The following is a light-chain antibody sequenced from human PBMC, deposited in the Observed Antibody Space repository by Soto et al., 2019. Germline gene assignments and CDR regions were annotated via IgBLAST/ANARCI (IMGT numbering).Light chain of an antibody. CDR2: GNS. Sequence: QSVLTQPPSVSGAPGQRVTISCTGSSSNIGAGYDVHWYQQLPGTAPKLLIYGNSNRPSGVPDRFSGSKSGTSASLAITGLQAEDEADYYCQYYDSSLSVFGPGTRSPP. V-gene: IGLV1-40*01. J-gene: IGLJ1*01. CDR3: QYYDSSLSV. CDR1: SSNIGAGYD.